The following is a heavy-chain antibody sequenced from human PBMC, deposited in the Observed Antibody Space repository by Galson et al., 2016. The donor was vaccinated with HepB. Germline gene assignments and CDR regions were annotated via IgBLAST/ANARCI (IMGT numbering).Heavy chain of an antibody. Sequence: FLRLSCAASGFSFSTYGMHWVRQAPGKGLEWVAVIWHDGSITYYGESVKGRFTISRDNSKNTLFLQMTALRVEDTAVYYCARDYSRSGPMYSYYYMDVWGKGTTVTVSS. V-gene: IGHV3-33*01. CDR2: IWHDGSIT. D-gene: IGHD6-13*01. CDR1: GFSFSTYG. J-gene: IGHJ6*03. CDR3: ARDYSRSGPMYSYYYMDV.